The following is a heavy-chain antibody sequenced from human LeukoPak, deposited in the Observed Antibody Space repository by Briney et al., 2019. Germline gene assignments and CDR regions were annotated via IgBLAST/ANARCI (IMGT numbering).Heavy chain of an antibody. Sequence: PGGSLRLSCAASGFTVGYNYMTWVRQAPGKGLEWVAAIYNSGSTYYADSVKGRFTISRDNSKNTLYLQMNSLRAEDTAVYYCAKDPVPTTVRDYWGQGTLVTVSS. CDR3: AKDPVPTTVRDY. CDR1: GFTVGYNY. V-gene: IGHV3-53*01. J-gene: IGHJ4*02. D-gene: IGHD4-17*01. CDR2: IYNSGST.